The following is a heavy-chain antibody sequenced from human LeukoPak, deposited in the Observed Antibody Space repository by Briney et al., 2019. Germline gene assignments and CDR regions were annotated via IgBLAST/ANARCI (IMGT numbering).Heavy chain of an antibody. V-gene: IGHV3-53*01. J-gene: IGHJ5*02. D-gene: IGHD6-13*01. CDR2: IYSGGST. CDR1: GFTVSSNY. Sequence: PGGSLRLSCAASGFTVSSNYMSWVRQAPGKGLEWVSVIYSGGSTYYADSVKGRFTISRDNSKNTLYLQMNSLRAEDTAVYYCARLGYSSSWYLPAWGQGTLVTVSS. CDR3: ARLGYSSSWYLPA.